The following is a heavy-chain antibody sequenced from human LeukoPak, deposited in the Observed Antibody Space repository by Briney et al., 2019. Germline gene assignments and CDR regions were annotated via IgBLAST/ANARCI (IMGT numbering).Heavy chain of an antibody. CDR1: GYTFTSYD. CDR3: ARVPVLYSSGWYWFDP. V-gene: IGHV1-8*01. Sequence: ASVKVSCKASGYTFTSYDINWVRQATGQGLEWMGWMNPNSGNTGYAQKFQGRVTMTSNTSISTAYMELSSLRSEDTAVYYCARVPVLYSSGWYWFDPWGQGTLVTVSS. CDR2: MNPNSGNT. J-gene: IGHJ5*02. D-gene: IGHD6-19*01.